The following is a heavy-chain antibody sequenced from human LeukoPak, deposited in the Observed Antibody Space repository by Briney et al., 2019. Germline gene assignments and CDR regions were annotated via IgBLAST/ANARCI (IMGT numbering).Heavy chain of an antibody. J-gene: IGHJ6*03. CDR2: IYSGGST. CDR1: GFTVSSNY. CDR3: ARRASSPYYYYMDV. Sequence: PGGSLRLSCAASGFTVSSNYMSWVRQAPGKGLEWVSVIYSGGSTYYADSVKGRFTISRDNSKNTLYLQMNSLRAEDTAVYYCARRASSPYYYYMDVWGKGTTVTISS. V-gene: IGHV3-53*01. D-gene: IGHD6-13*01.